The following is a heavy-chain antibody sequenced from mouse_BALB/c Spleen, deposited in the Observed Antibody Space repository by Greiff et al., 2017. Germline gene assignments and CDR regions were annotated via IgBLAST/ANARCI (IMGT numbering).Heavy chain of an antibody. CDR1: GYTFSSYW. Sequence: QVQLQQSGAELMKPGASVKISCKATGYTFSSYWIEWVKQRPGHGLEWIGEILPGSGSTNYNEKFKGKATFTADTSSNTAYMQLSSLTSEDSAVYYCARRIYYGNYGGGYYAMDYWGQGTSVTVSS. V-gene: IGHV1-9*01. J-gene: IGHJ4*01. CDR3: ARRIYYGNYGGGYYAMDY. CDR2: ILPGSGST. D-gene: IGHD2-1*01.